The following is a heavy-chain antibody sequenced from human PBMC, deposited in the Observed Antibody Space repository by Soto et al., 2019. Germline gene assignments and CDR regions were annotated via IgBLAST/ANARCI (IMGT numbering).Heavy chain of an antibody. D-gene: IGHD6-6*01. J-gene: IGHJ5*02. CDR1: GGSFSGYY. CDR3: ARGTGEAARCWFDP. CDR2: INHSGST. V-gene: IGHV4-34*01. Sequence: QVQLQQWGAGLLKPSETLSLTCAVYGGSFSGYYCSWIRQPPGKGLEWMGEINHSGSTNYNPSLRSRVTISVDTSKNQFSLKLSSVTAADTAVYYCARGTGEAARCWFDPWGQGTLVTVSS.